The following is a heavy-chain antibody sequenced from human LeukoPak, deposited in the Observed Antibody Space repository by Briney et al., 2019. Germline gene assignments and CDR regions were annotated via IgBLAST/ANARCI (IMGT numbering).Heavy chain of an antibody. CDR1: GFTVSSNY. J-gene: IGHJ3*02. D-gene: IGHD6-19*01. CDR3: ARWDVMAGAAFDI. CDR2: IYSGGST. Sequence: PGGSLRLSCAASGFTVSSNYMSWVRQAPGKGLEWVSVIYSGGSTYYADSVKGRFTISRDNSKNTLYLQMNSLRAEDTAVYYCARWDVMAGAAFDIWGQGTMVTVSS. V-gene: IGHV3-66*02.